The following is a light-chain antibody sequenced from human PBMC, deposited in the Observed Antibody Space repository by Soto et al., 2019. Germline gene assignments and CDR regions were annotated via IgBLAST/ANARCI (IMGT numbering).Light chain of an antibody. Sequence: EIVMTQSTATLSVSPGERATLSCRASENIYTNLAWYQQKPGQAPRLLFYGASTRATGLPARFSGTGSGTEFTLTINSLQAEDSAVYYCQQYYNWPRTFGQGTRLEI. CDR2: GAS. CDR3: QQYYNWPRT. J-gene: IGKJ5*01. CDR1: ENIYTN. V-gene: IGKV3-15*01.